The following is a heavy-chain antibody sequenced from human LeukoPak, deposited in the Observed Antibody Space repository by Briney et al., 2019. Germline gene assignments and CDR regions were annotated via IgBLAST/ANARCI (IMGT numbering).Heavy chain of an antibody. D-gene: IGHD3-22*01. Sequence: PSQTLSLTCAVSGGSISSGGYSWSWIRQPPGKGLEWIGYIYHSGSTYYNPSLKSRVTISVDRSKNQFSLKLSSVTAADTAVYYCASQNYYDSSGYSYFDYWGQGTLVTVSS. CDR3: ASQNYYDSSGYSYFDY. CDR2: IYHSGST. V-gene: IGHV4-30-2*01. J-gene: IGHJ4*02. CDR1: GGSISSGGYS.